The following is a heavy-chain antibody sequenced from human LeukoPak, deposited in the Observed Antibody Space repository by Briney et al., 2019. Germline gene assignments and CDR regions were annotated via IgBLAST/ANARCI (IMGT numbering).Heavy chain of an antibody. V-gene: IGHV3-7*01. CDR2: IKEDGSEK. J-gene: IGHJ4*02. CDR1: GFSFSKAW. Sequence: GGSLRLSCEGSGFSFSKAWMTWVRQAPGKGLEWVANIKEDGSEKNYVDSVKGRFTISRDNARNSLYLQLNSLRPEDTAVYYCARDRITEIGDQGTLVTVSS. CDR3: ARDRITEI.